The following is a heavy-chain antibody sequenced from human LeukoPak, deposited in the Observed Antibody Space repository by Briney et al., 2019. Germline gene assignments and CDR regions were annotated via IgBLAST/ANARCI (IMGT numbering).Heavy chain of an antibody. Sequence: PGGSLRLSCAASGFTFSGYAMHWVRQAPGKGLEWVAVISYDGSNKYYADSVKGRFTISRDNSKNTLYLQMNSLRAEDTAVYYCARALYCSSSSCPFGIDYWGQGTLVTVSS. CDR1: GFTFSGYA. V-gene: IGHV3-30-3*01. CDR3: ARALYCSSSSCPFGIDY. CDR2: ISYDGSNK. D-gene: IGHD2-2*01. J-gene: IGHJ4*02.